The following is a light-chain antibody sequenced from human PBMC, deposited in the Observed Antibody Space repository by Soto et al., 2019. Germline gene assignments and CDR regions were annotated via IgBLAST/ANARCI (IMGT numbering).Light chain of an antibody. CDR2: EVS. CDR3: CSYAGSSTRNYV. CDR1: SSDVGSYNL. V-gene: IGLV2-23*02. Sequence: QSALTQPASVSGSPGQSITISCTGTSSDVGSYNLVSWYQQHPGKAPKLMIYEVSKRPSGVSNRFSGSKSGNTASLTISGLQAEDEADYYCCSYAGSSTRNYVFGTGIRSPS. J-gene: IGLJ1*01.